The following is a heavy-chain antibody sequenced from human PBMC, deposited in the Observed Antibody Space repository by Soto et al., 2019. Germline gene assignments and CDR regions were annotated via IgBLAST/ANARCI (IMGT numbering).Heavy chain of an antibody. J-gene: IGHJ5*02. CDR2: INSDGSST. D-gene: IGHD3-16*01. V-gene: IGHV3-74*01. CDR3: ARVRLSPLTYDYIWGYYNWFDP. Sequence: PGGSQRLSCAASGFTFSSYWMHWVRQAPGKGLVWVSRINSDGSSTIYADSVKGRFTISRDNAKNTLYLQMNSLRAEDTAVYYCARVRLSPLTYDYIWGYYNWFDPWGQGTLVTVSS. CDR1: GFTFSSYW.